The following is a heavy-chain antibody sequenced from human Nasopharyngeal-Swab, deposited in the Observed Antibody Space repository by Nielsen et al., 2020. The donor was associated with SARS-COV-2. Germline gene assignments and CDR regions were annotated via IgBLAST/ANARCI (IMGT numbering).Heavy chain of an antibody. V-gene: IGHV3-23*01. CDR2: ISFSGQSR. D-gene: IGHD2-2*01. J-gene: IGHJ4*02. CDR3: ARVGDCRSTSCYDY. CDR1: GFIFSSDA. Sequence: GGSLRLSCAASGFIFSSDAMSWVRQAPAKGLEWVSAISFSGQSRHYAESVKGRFTISRDNAQNSLYLEMSNLRAEDTAVYYCARVGDCRSTSCYDYWGQGTLVTVSS.